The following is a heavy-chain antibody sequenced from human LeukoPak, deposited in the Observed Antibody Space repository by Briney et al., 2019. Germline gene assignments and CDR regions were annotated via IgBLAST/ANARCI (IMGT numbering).Heavy chain of an antibody. D-gene: IGHD6-19*01. J-gene: IGHJ4*02. V-gene: IGHV4-61*01. CDR2: IYYSGST. CDR3: ARSLITVAGATAGFDF. Sequence: PSETLSLTCTVSGGSVSSGSYYWSWMRQPPGKGREWIAYIYYSGSTNYNHSLKNRVTISVVTSKNQFSLKLTPVTAADTAVYYCARSLITVAGATAGFDFWGQGTLVTVSS. CDR1: GGSVSSGSYY.